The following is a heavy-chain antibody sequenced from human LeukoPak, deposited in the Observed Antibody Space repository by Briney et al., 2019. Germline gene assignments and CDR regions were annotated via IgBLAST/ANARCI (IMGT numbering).Heavy chain of an antibody. D-gene: IGHD3-3*01. Sequence: ASVKVSCKASGYTFTGYYMHGVRQAPGQGLEGMGWINLNSGGTNYAQKFQGRVTMTRDTSISTAYMELSRLRSEDTAVYYCATPGPFTIFGVVINDAFDIWGQGTMVTVSS. CDR2: INLNSGGT. V-gene: IGHV1-2*02. CDR1: GYTFTGYY. CDR3: ATPGPFTIFGVVINDAFDI. J-gene: IGHJ3*02.